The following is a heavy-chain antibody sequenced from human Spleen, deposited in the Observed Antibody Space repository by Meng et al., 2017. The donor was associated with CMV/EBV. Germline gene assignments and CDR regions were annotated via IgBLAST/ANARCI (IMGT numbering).Heavy chain of an antibody. CDR3: ANIGDSGSSVMSYNFYDMDV. CDR2: ISSSGSTI. V-gene: IGHV3-11*04. CDR1: GFTFSDYY. D-gene: IGHD6-6*01. J-gene: IGHJ6*02. Sequence: GESLKISCAASGFTFSDYYMSWIRQAPGKGLEWVSYISSSGSTIYYADSVKGRFTISRDNAKNSLYLQMNSLTAKDTSVYYCANIGDSGSSVMSYNFYDMDVWGQGTTVTVSS.